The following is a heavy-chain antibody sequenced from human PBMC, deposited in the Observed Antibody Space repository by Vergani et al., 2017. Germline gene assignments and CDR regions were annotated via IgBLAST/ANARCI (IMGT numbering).Heavy chain of an antibody. V-gene: IGHV4-61*01. D-gene: IGHD6-13*01. J-gene: IGHJ4*02. Sequence: QVQLQESGPGLAKPSETLSLTCTVSGGSVSSGSYYWNWIRQPPGKGLEWIGYIYYSGSTNYNPSLESRVTISVDTSKNQFSLKLSSVTAADTAVYYCASRAPSSSWPRDYWGQGTLVTVSS. CDR3: ASRAPSSSWPRDY. CDR2: IYYSGST. CDR1: GGSVSSGSYY.